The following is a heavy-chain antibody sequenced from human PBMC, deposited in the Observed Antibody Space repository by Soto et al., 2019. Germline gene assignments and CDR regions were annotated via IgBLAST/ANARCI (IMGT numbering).Heavy chain of an antibody. Sequence: QVQLQESGPGLVKPSQTLSLTCTVSGGSISSGGYYWSWIRQHPGKGLEWIGYIYYSGSTYYNPSLKSRVTISVDTSKNQFSLKLSSVTAADTAVYYCARGVPAAMLEYNWFDPWGQGTLVTVSS. CDR2: IYYSGST. V-gene: IGHV4-31*03. J-gene: IGHJ5*02. D-gene: IGHD2-2*01. CDR1: GGSISSGGYY. CDR3: ARGVPAAMLEYNWFDP.